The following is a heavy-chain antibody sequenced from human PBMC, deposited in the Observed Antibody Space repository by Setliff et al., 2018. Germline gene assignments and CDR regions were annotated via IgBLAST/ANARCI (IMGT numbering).Heavy chain of an antibody. Sequence: SSETLSLTCAIYGQSFSEYYWSWVRQAPGKGPEWVSVIHRGVSHYADSVTGRFTISRDNSKNTLYLQMSSLRAEDTAVYYCARDLPLRNWGQGTLVTLSS. CDR1: GQSFSEYY. V-gene: IGHV3-66*01. CDR2: IHRGVS. J-gene: IGHJ4*02. CDR3: ARDLPLRN.